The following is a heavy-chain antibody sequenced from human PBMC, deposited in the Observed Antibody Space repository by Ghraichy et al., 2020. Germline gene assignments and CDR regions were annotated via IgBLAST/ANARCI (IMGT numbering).Heavy chain of an antibody. CDR2: IRYDGSNK. D-gene: IGHD3-10*01. Sequence: GGSLRLSCAASGFTFSSYGMHWVRQAPGKGLEWVAFIRYDGSNKYYADSVKGRFTISRDNSKNTLYLQMNSLRAEDTAVYYCANGYGSGSSFDYWGQGTLVTVSS. J-gene: IGHJ4*02. V-gene: IGHV3-30*02. CDR1: GFTFSSYG. CDR3: ANGYGSGSSFDY.